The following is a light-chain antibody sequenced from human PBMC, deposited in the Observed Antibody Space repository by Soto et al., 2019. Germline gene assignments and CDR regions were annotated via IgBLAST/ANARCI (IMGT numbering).Light chain of an antibody. CDR1: ISDGSTYDF. V-gene: IGLV2-11*01. CDR3: CLYAVTFYV. Sequence: QSALAQPRSVSLSPGQSVTISCTGAISDGSTYDFVSWYQQHPGKAPRLMIFDVSERPSGVPDRFSGSKSGNTASLTIFGLQAEDEADYFCCLYAVTFYVFGTGTKVAVL. J-gene: IGLJ1*01. CDR2: DVS.